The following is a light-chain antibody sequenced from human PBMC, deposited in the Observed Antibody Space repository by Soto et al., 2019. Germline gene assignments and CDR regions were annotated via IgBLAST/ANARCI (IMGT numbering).Light chain of an antibody. CDR2: DAS. CDR1: QSVSSY. Sequence: EIVLTQSPATLSLSPGERAALSCRASQSVSSYLAWYQQKPGQAPRLLIYDASNRATGIPARFSGSGSGTDFTLTISSLEPEDFAVYYCRQRSNWPPVGTFGQGTKV. V-gene: IGKV3-11*01. CDR3: RQRSNWPPVGT. J-gene: IGKJ1*01.